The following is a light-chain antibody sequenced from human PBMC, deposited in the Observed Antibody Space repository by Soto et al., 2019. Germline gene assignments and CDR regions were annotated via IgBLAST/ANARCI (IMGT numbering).Light chain of an antibody. Sequence: SYELTQPPSVSVSPGQTARITCSGDALPKQYAYWYQQKPGQAPVLVIYKDSERPSGIPERVSGSSSGTTVTLTISGVQEEDEADYYCQSADSSCTYVVFGVGTKLTVL. V-gene: IGLV3-25*03. CDR3: QSADSSCTYVV. CDR2: KDS. J-gene: IGLJ2*01. CDR1: ALPKQY.